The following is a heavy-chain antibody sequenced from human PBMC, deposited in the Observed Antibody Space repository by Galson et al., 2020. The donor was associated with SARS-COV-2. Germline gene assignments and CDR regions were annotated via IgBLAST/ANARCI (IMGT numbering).Heavy chain of an antibody. Sequence: SETLSLTCTVSGGSISSYYWSWIRQPPGKGLEWIGYIYYSGSTNYNPSLKSRVTISVDTSKNQFSLKLSSVTAADTAVYYCARVAAAGILWYYFDYWGQGTLVTVSS. J-gene: IGHJ4*02. V-gene: IGHV4-59*01. CDR3: ARVAAAGILWYYFDY. CDR2: IYYSGST. CDR1: GGSISSYY. D-gene: IGHD6-13*01.